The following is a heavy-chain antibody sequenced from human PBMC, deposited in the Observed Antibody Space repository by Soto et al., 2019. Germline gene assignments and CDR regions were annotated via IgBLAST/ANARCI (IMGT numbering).Heavy chain of an antibody. J-gene: IGHJ6*02. Sequence: SETLSLTCAVYGGSFSGYYWSWIRQPPGKGLEWIGEINHSGSTNYNPSLKSRVTISVDTSKNQFSLKLSSVSAADTAVYYCAHRLPGPSGYDVWGQGTTVTVSS. CDR1: GGSFSGYY. CDR2: INHSGST. CDR3: AHRLPGPSGYDV. V-gene: IGHV4-34*01. D-gene: IGHD6-13*01.